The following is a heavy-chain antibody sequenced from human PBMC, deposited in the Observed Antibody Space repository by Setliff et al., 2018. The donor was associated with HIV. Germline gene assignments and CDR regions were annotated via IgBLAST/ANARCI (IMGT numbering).Heavy chain of an antibody. CDR3: ARRIGAGNFDY. Sequence: SETLSLTCTVSGGSISGYYWSWIRQPPGKGLEWIGEINHSGSTNYNPSLKSRVNISVDTSKNQFSLKLSSVTAADTAVYYCARRIGAGNFDYWGQGTQVTVSS. CDR1: GGSISGYY. J-gene: IGHJ4*02. V-gene: IGHV4-34*01. CDR2: INHSGST. D-gene: IGHD3-16*01.